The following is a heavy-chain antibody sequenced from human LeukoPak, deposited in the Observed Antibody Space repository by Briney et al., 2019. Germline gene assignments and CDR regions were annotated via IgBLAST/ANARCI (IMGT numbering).Heavy chain of an antibody. Sequence: GGSLRLSCAASGFTFSSYEMNWVRQAPGKGLEWVSYISSSGSSIYYADSVKGRFTISRDNDKNSLYLQMNSLRAEDTAVYYCARRPPYYYDSSGYPVDFDYWGQGTLVTVSS. V-gene: IGHV3-48*03. J-gene: IGHJ4*02. CDR1: GFTFSSYE. D-gene: IGHD3-22*01. CDR2: ISSSGSSI. CDR3: ARRPPYYYDSSGYPVDFDY.